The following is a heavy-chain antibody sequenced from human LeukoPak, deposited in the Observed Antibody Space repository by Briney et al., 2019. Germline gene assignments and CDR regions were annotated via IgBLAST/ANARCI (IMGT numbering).Heavy chain of an antibody. CDR3: AKAGYCSGGSCYSQDS. CDR1: GFTFSSYD. V-gene: IGHV3-30*18. D-gene: IGHD2-15*01. J-gene: IGHJ4*02. CDR2: ISYHVSQR. Sequence: GGSLRLSCAASGFTFSSYDMHWVRQAPGKGLEWVAIISYHVSQRYYADSVKGRFTISRDNSKNTLYLQLNSLRAEDTAVYYCAKAGYCSGGSCYSQDSWGQGTLVTVSS.